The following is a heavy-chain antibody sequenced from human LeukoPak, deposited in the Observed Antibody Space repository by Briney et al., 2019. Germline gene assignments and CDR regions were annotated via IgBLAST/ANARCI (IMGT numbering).Heavy chain of an antibody. D-gene: IGHD3-9*01. Sequence: SETLSLTCTVSGGSISSYYWSWIRQPPGKGLEWIGYIYYSGSTNYNPSLKSRVTISVDTSKKQFSLKLSSVTAPDTAVYYCARGRSNYDSLTGYSQGAFDIWGQGTMVTVSS. CDR1: GGSISSYY. CDR3: ARGRSNYDSLTGYSQGAFDI. CDR2: IYYSGST. V-gene: IGHV4-59*01. J-gene: IGHJ3*02.